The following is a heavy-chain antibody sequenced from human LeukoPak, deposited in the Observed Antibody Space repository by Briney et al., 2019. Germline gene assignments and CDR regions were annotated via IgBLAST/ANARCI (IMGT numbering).Heavy chain of an antibody. Sequence: ASVKLSCKASGYTFTDYFMHWVRQAPGQGLEWMGWINPNSGGTHYAQKLQGRVTMTRDTSISTAYMELSRLRSDDAAVYYCARDPGYSSPRGDYWGQGTLVTVSS. V-gene: IGHV1-2*02. J-gene: IGHJ4*02. CDR1: GYTFTDYF. CDR2: INPNSGGT. CDR3: ARDPGYSSPRGDY. D-gene: IGHD5-18*01.